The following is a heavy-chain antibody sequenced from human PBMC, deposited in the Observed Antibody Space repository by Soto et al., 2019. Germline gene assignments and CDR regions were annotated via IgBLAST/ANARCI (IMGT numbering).Heavy chain of an antibody. CDR3: ARSSPFYNAFDI. D-gene: IGHD3-3*01. J-gene: IGHJ3*02. V-gene: IGHV4-30-2*01. CDR1: GGSISSGGYS. CDR2: IYHSGST. Sequence: PSVTLSLTCAVSGGSISSGGYSWSWIRQPPGKGLEWIGYIYHSGSTYYNPSLKSRVTISVDRSKNQFSLKLSSVTAADTAVYYCARSSPFYNAFDIWGQGTMVTVSS.